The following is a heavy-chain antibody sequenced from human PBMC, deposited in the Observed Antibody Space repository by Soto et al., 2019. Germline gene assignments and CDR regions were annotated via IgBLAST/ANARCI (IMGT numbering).Heavy chain of an antibody. CDR3: ARDRDIVVVKAHVPMAFDP. CDR1: GFTFSSYA. D-gene: IGHD2-2*01. Sequence: GWSLRLSCAASGFTFSSYAMHWVRQAPGKXLEWVAVISYDGSNKYYADSVKGRFTISRDNSKNTLYLQMNSLRAEDTAVYYCARDRDIVVVKAHVPMAFDPWGQGTLVTVSS. J-gene: IGHJ5*02. CDR2: ISYDGSNK. V-gene: IGHV3-30-3*01.